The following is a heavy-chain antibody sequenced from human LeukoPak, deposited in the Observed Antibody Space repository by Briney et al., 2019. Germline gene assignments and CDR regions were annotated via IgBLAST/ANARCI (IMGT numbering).Heavy chain of an antibody. D-gene: IGHD5-18*01. CDR2: IIPIFGTA. CDR3: ARDPGQGIQPRLGGSDYYYYMDV. Sequence: SVKVSCKASGYTFSSYAISWVRQAPGQGLEWMGGIIPIFGTANYAQKFQGRVTITTDESTSTAYMELSSLRSEDTAVYYCARDPGQGIQPRLGGSDYYYYMDVWGKGTTVTVSS. CDR1: GYTFSSYA. V-gene: IGHV1-69*05. J-gene: IGHJ6*03.